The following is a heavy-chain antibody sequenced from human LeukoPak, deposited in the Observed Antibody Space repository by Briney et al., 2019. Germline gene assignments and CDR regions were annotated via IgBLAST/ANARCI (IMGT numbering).Heavy chain of an antibody. V-gene: IGHV4-4*02. CDR1: GGSISSSNW. Sequence: SETLSLTCAVSGGSISSSNWWSWVRQPPGKGLEWIGEIYHSGSTNYNPTLKSRVTISVDKSKNQFSLKLSSVTAADTAVYYCAGGEGYSSSWYQPHFDYWGQGTLVTVSS. CDR3: AGGEGYSSSWYQPHFDY. J-gene: IGHJ4*02. CDR2: IYHSGST. D-gene: IGHD6-13*01.